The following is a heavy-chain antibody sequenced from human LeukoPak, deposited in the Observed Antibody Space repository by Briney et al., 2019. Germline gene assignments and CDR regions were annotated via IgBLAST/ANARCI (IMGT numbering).Heavy chain of an antibody. D-gene: IGHD3-3*01. CDR1: GGTFSSYA. Sequence: SVKVSFKASGGTFSSYAISWVRQAPGQGLEWMGGIIPIFGTANYAQKFQGRVKITADESTSTAYMKLSSLRSEDTAVYYCARGGGLESAFDIWGQGTMVTVSS. CDR3: ARGGGLESAFDI. CDR2: IIPIFGTA. J-gene: IGHJ3*02. V-gene: IGHV1-69*01.